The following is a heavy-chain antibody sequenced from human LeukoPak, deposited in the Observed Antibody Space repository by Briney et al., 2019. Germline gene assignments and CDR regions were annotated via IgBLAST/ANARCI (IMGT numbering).Heavy chain of an antibody. Sequence: GASVKVSCKASGYTFTSYGICWVRQAPGQGLEWMGWISAYNGNTNYAQKLQGRVTMTTDTSTSTAYMKLRSLRSDDTAVYYCARESDYVWGTTYYMHVWGKGTTVTISS. V-gene: IGHV1-18*01. J-gene: IGHJ6*03. CDR1: GYTFTSYG. CDR2: ISAYNGNT. CDR3: ARESDYVWGTTYYMHV. D-gene: IGHD3-16*01.